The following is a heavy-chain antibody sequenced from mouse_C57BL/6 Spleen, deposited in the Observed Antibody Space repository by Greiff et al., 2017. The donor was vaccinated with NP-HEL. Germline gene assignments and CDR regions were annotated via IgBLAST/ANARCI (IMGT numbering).Heavy chain of an antibody. CDR3: ANRLDYDYDRGAFGY. D-gene: IGHD2-4*01. Sequence: EVKLQESGVELVKPGASVKLSCTASGFNIKDYYMHWVKQRTEQGLEWIGRIDPEDGETKYAPKFQGKATITADTSSNTAYLQLSSLTTEDTAVYYWANRLDYDYDRGAFGYWGQGTTLTVSS. V-gene: IGHV14-2*01. CDR2: IDPEDGET. J-gene: IGHJ2*01. CDR1: GFNIKDYY.